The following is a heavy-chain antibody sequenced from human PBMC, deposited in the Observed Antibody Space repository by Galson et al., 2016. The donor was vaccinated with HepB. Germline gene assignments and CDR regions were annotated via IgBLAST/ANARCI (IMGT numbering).Heavy chain of an antibody. V-gene: IGHV3-48*01. CDR1: GLNFGIDS. Sequence: FGTASGLNFGIDSVNWIRQAPGEGLEWIAYITSDSTNIQYADSVRGRFTISRDNAERSVYLQMNRLKVEDTAVYFCARDRDYAFDIWGQGTMVTVSS. J-gene: IGHJ3*02. CDR2: ITSDSTNI. D-gene: IGHD5-24*01. CDR3: ARDRDYAFDI.